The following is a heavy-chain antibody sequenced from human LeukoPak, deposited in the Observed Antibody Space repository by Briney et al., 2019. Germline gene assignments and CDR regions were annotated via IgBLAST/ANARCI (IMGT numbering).Heavy chain of an antibody. V-gene: IGHV3-23*01. CDR2: ISGSGDNT. J-gene: IGHJ4*02. Sequence: GGSLRLSCAASGFTFSSYAMSWVRQAPGKGLEWVSAISGSGDNTYYADSVKGRFTISRDNSKNTLYLQMNSLRAEDTAVYYCAKAGMAGYYFDYWGQGALVTVSS. D-gene: IGHD6-19*01. CDR3: AKAGMAGYYFDY. CDR1: GFTFSSYA.